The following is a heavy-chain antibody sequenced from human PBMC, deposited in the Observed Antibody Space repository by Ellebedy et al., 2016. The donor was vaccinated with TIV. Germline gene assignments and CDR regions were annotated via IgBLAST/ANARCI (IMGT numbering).Heavy chain of an antibody. CDR2: IKQDGSEK. V-gene: IGHV3-7*03. CDR1: GFTFSSYR. J-gene: IGHJ5*02. CDR3: ARASTFYYEDTVGWFDP. D-gene: IGHD3-22*01. Sequence: GESLKISCAASGFTFSSYRMSWVRQAPGKGLEWVPNIKQDGSEKKYVDSVKGRFTISRDNAKNSLYLQMNSLRAEDTAVYYCARASTFYYEDTVGWFDPWGQGTLVTVSS.